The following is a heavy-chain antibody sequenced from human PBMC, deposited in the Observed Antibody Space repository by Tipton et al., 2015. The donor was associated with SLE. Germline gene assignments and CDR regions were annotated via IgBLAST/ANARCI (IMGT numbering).Heavy chain of an antibody. CDR2: LYGAAET. Sequence: SLRLSCAASGFTFSSYGMHWVRQAPGKGLEWVSLLYGAAETYNADSVKGRFTISRDNSKNTLYLHMNSLRADDTAVYYCAGSSWNYGFFDYWGQGTLVTVSS. CDR1: GFTFSSYG. J-gene: IGHJ4*02. CDR3: AGSSWNYGFFDY. V-gene: IGHV3-NL1*01. D-gene: IGHD1-7*01.